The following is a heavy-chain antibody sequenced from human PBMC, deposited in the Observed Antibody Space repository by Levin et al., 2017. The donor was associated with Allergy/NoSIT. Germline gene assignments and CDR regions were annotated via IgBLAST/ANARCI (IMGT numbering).Heavy chain of an antibody. V-gene: IGHV1-2*02. CDR2: INPHSGDT. D-gene: IGHD3-22*01. J-gene: IGHJ4*02. Sequence: ASVKVSCTSSLSLFRDSFIHWVRQAPGQGLEWMGWINPHSGDTKYAQEFQGRVTMTRDTSISTAYMELTRLTSDDTAVYYCARDLYNDDSVFGYWGQGTLVNVFS. CDR3: ARDLYNDDSVFGY. CDR1: LSLFRDSF.